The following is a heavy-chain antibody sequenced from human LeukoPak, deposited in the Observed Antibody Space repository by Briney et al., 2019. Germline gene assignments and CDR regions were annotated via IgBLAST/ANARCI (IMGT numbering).Heavy chain of an antibody. CDR1: GFTFSSYG. CDR2: ISGSGGST. CDR3: AKMDLRYFDWLRDYFDY. D-gene: IGHD3-9*01. Sequence: GGSLRLSCAASGFTFSSYGMSWVRQASGKGLEWVSAISGSGGSTYYADSVKGRFTISRDNSKNTLYLQMNSLRAEDTAVYYCAKMDLRYFDWLRDYFDYWGQGTLVTVSS. J-gene: IGHJ4*02. V-gene: IGHV3-23*01.